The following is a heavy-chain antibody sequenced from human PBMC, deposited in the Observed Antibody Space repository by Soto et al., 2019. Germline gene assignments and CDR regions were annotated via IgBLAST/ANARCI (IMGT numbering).Heavy chain of an antibody. Sequence: ASVKVSCKASGYTFTSYYMHWVRQAPGQGLEWMGLINPGGGSTSYAQKFQGRVTMTRDTSTSTAYMELSRLRSDDTAVYYCARWGRRSNYYYYGMDVWGQGTTVTVSS. CDR1: GYTFTSYY. J-gene: IGHJ6*02. CDR3: ARWGRRSNYYYYGMDV. D-gene: IGHD2-2*01. CDR2: INPGGGST. V-gene: IGHV1-46*01.